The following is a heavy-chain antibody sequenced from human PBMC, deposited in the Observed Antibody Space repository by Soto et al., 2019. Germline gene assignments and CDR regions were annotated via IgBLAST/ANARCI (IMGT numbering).Heavy chain of an antibody. J-gene: IGHJ4*02. V-gene: IGHV3-30*18. CDR2: ISYDGSNK. CDR1: GFTFSSYG. Sequence: GGSLRLSCAASGFTFSSYGMHWVRQAPGKGLEWVAVISYDGSNKYYGDSVKGRFTISRENSKNTVYLQMNSLRAEDTAVYYWTKGAGWGQYSVELWGQGSLVSVSS. CDR3: TKGAGWGQYSVEL. D-gene: IGHD3-16*01.